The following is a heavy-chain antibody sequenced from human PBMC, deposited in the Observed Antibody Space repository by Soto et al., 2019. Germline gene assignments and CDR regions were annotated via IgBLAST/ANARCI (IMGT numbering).Heavy chain of an antibody. CDR1: GSSISNFY. Sequence: PSETLSLTCSVSGSSISNFYWSWIRQPPGKGLEWIGNIYYTGSTNYNPSHKSRVAISVDMSRKQVSLKLTSLTAADTAVYYCTRVGGYYGDYPNFDYSGQGTLVTGSS. CDR3: TRVGGYYGDYPNFDY. J-gene: IGHJ4*02. CDR2: IYYTGST. D-gene: IGHD4-17*01. V-gene: IGHV4-59*01.